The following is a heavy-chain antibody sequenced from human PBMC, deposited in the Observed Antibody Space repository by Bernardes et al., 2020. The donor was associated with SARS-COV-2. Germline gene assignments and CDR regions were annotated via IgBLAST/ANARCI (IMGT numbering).Heavy chain of an antibody. CDR2: IRSKPKGYAT. D-gene: IGHD4-17*01. CDR1: GFNFSGSA. CDR3: TGDYLY. V-gene: IGHV3-73*01. J-gene: IGHJ4*02. Sequence: GWSLRLSCAASGFNFSGSAIQWVRQPSGKGLEWIGRIRSKPKGYATTYAASLKGRFVISRDDSRNTAYLQIHSLKIEDTAVYYCTGDYLYWDQGTLVSVSS.